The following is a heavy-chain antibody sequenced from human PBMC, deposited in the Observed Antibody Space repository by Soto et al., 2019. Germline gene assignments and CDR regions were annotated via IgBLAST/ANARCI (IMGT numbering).Heavy chain of an antibody. V-gene: IGHV3-33*01. CDR3: ARLSCSADSCYSVGAVDI. D-gene: IGHD2-15*01. CDR1: GFTFSTHG. CDR2: MWFDGSEK. J-gene: IGHJ3*02. Sequence: GGSLRLSCAASGFTFSTHGMHWVRQAPGKGLEWVALMWFDGSEKYYGDSVKGRFTISRDNSKNTPYLQMNSLSAEDTAVYYCARLSCSADSCYSVGAVDISGQGTMVTVSS.